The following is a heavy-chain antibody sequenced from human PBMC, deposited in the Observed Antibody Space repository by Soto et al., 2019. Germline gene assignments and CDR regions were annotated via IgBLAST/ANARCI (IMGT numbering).Heavy chain of an antibody. D-gene: IGHD2-21*02. CDR2: IYYTGST. CDR3: VMDPSPQPTTVVTPGWFDP. V-gene: IGHV4-31*03. Sequence: QVQLQESGPGLVEPSQTLSLTCTVSGGYIRDGGYYWSWIRQRPGQGLEWLGYIYYTGSTYYNPSLKSRLTISVDMPRSQFSLKLTSLTAADTAVYYCVMDPSPQPTTVVTPGWFDPWGRGILVTVSS. J-gene: IGHJ5*02. CDR1: GGYIRDGGYY.